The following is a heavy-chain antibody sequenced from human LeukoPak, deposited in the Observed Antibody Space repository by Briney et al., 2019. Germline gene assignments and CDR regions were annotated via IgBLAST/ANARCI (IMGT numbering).Heavy chain of an antibody. V-gene: IGHV1-18*01. J-gene: IGHJ4*02. CDR3: ARGGTYYPCIDY. D-gene: IGHD1-26*01. CDR1: GYTFTSSX. CDR2: XXXXXXXX. Sequence: ASVXVSCXASGYTFTSSXXXXXRQAPXXXXXXMGXXXXXXXXXXXXXKFXXXXXXXXXSSTSTAYMDLTSLRSDDTAVYYCARGGTYYPCIDYWGQGTLVTVSS.